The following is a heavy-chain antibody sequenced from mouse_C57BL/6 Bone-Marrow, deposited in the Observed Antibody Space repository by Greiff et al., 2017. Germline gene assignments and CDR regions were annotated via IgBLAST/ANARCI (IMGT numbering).Heavy chain of an antibody. CDR3: TRCLGFAY. CDR2: IDPENGDT. Sequence: EVQRVESGAELVRPGASVKLSCTASGFNIKDDYMHWVKQRPEQGLEWIGWIDPENGDTEYASKFQGKATITADTSSNTAYLQLSSLTSEDTAVYYCTRCLGFAYWGQGTRVTVSA. J-gene: IGHJ3*01. V-gene: IGHV14-4*01. CDR1: GFNIKDDY.